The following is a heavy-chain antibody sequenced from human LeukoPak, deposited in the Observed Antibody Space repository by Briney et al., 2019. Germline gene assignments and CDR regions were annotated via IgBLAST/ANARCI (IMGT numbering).Heavy chain of an antibody. CDR2: IYYSGST. D-gene: IGHD6-19*01. CDR1: GGSISSSPYY. Sequence: PSETLSPTCTVSGGSISSSPYYWGWIRQPPGKGLEWIRNIYYSGSTYYNPSLKTRVTISVDTSKNQFSLKLTSVTAADTAVYYCARHASVDGNWPRPLDYWGQGSLVTVSS. CDR3: ARHASVDGNWPRPLDY. J-gene: IGHJ4*02. V-gene: IGHV4-39*01.